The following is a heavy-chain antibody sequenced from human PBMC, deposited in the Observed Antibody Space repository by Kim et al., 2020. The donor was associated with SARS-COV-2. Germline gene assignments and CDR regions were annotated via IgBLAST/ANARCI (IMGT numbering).Heavy chain of an antibody. Sequence: ASVKVSCKVSGYTLTELSMHWVRQAPGKGLEWMGGFDPEDGETIYAQKFQGRVTMTEDTSTDTAYMELSSLRSEDTAVYYCATRPLGYCSSTSCYPHDYWGQGTLVTVSS. J-gene: IGHJ4*02. D-gene: IGHD2-2*01. CDR2: FDPEDGET. CDR1: GYTLTELS. V-gene: IGHV1-24*01. CDR3: ATRPLGYCSSTSCYPHDY.